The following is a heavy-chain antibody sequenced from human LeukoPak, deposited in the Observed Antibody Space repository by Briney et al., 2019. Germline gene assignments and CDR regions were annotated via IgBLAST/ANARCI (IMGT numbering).Heavy chain of an antibody. J-gene: IGHJ5*02. CDR1: GGTFSSYA. Sequence: SVKVSCKASGGTFSSYAISWVRQAPGQGLEWMGGIIPIFGTANYAQKFQGRVTITADESTSTAYMELSSLRSEDTAVYYCARWGGATVTTGGNWFDPWGQGTLVTVSS. D-gene: IGHD4-11*01. CDR2: IIPIFGTA. V-gene: IGHV1-69*13. CDR3: ARWGGATVTTGGNWFDP.